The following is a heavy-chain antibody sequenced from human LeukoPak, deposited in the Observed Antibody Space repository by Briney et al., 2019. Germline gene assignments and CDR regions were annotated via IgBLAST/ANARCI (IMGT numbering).Heavy chain of an antibody. V-gene: IGHV1-69*13. CDR1: GGTFSSYA. CDR2: IIPIFGTA. D-gene: IGHD5-18*01. J-gene: IGHJ4*02. CDR3: ARAVWGAMVPSYFDY. Sequence: SVKVSCKASGGTFSSYAISWVRQAPGQGLEWMGGIIPIFGTANYAQKFQGRVTITADESTSTAYMELSSLRSEDTAVYYCARAVWGAMVPSYFDYWGQGTLVTVSS.